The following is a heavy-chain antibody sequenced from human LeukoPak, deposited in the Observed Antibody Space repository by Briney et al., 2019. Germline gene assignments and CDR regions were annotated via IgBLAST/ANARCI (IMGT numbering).Heavy chain of an antibody. V-gene: IGHV3-48*01. Sequence: GGSLRLSCAASGFTFSSYSMNWVRQAPGKGLECVSYISSSSTTIYYADSVKGRFTISRDNSKNTLYLQMNSLRAEDTAVYYCAKDLNWNYDYWGQGTLVTVSS. D-gene: IGHD1-7*01. CDR2: ISSSSTTI. CDR1: GFTFSSYS. J-gene: IGHJ4*02. CDR3: AKDLNWNYDY.